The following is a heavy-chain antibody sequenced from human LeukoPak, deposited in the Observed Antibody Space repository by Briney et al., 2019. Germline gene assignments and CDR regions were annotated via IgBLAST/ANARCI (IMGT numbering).Heavy chain of an antibody. Sequence: GGSLRLSCAASGFTFSSYAMSWVRQAPGMGLEWVSAISGSGGSTYYADSVKGRFTISRDSSKNTLYLQMNSLRAEDTAVYYCAKDINSSGWYLGDYWGQGTLVTVSS. V-gene: IGHV3-23*01. CDR3: AKDINSSGWYLGDY. D-gene: IGHD6-19*01. CDR2: ISGSGGST. CDR1: GFTFSSYA. J-gene: IGHJ4*02.